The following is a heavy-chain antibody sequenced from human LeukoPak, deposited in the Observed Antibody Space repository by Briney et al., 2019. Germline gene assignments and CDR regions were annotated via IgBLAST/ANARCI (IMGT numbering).Heavy chain of an antibody. CDR2: IAYTGAGT. Sequence: QSGGSLRLSCGASGFTFNTYGMTWVRQAPGKGLEWVSTIAYTGAGTYYADSVKGRFTISRDNFKNTVYLQMNSLRVEDTAVYYCARDFSAWSRDYWGQGTLVTVST. D-gene: IGHD6-19*01. V-gene: IGHV3-23*01. CDR3: ARDFSAWSRDY. CDR1: GFTFNTYG. J-gene: IGHJ4*02.